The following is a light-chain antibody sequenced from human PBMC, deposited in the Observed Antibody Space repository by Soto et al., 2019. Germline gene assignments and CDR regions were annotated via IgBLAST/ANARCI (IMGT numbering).Light chain of an antibody. CDR3: CSYAGSSTFV. CDR2: EGS. J-gene: IGLJ1*01. CDR1: SSDVGSYNL. V-gene: IGLV2-23*01. Sequence: FALTQPASVSGSPGQSITISCTGTSSDVGSYNLVSWYQQHPGKAPKLMIYEGSKRPSGVSNRFSGSKSGNTASLTISGLQAEDEADYYCCSYAGSSTFVFGTGTKV.